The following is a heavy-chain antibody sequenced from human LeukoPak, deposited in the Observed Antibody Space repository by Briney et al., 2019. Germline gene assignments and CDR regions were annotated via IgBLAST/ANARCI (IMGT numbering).Heavy chain of an antibody. Sequence: GGSLRLSCAASGFTFSSYSMSWVRQAPGKGLEWVAAISGSGGSTYYADSRKGRFTTSRDNSKNTLYLQMNSLRAEDTAVYYCAKGGASGSTDYWGQGNPVTVSS. J-gene: IGHJ4*02. CDR2: ISGSGGST. CDR1: GFTFSSYS. V-gene: IGHV3-23*01. CDR3: AKGGASGSTDY. D-gene: IGHD3-22*01.